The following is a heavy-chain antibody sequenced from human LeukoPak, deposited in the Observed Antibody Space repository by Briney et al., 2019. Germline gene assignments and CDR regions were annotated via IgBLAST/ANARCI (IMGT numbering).Heavy chain of an antibody. J-gene: IGHJ4*02. CDR1: GFTFDDYA. D-gene: IGHD6-13*01. CDR2: ISWDGGST. Sequence: GGSLRLSCAASGFTFDDYAMHWVRQAPGKGLEWVSLISWDGGSTYYADSVKGRFTISRDNSKNSLYLQMNSLRAEDTAVYYCARVMGAGIAAAGTNFDYWGQGTLVTVSS. V-gene: IGHV3-43D*03. CDR3: ARVMGAGIAAAGTNFDY.